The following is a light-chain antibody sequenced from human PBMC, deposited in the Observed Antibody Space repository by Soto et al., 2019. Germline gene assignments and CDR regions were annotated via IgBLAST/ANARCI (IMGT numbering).Light chain of an antibody. CDR3: QQDYSPPYT. CDR1: QSVLYSSNNKND. CDR2: WAS. Sequence: DIVMTQSPDSLAVSLGERATINCKSSQSVLYSSNNKNDLGWYQQKPGQPPKLLIYWASTRESGVPDRFSGSGSGTDFTLTIISLQAEDVAVYYCQQDYSPPYTFGQGTKLEIK. J-gene: IGKJ2*01. V-gene: IGKV4-1*01.